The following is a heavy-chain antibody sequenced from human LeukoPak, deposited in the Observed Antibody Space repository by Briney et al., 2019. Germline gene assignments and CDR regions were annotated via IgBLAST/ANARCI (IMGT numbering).Heavy chain of an antibody. V-gene: IGHV6-1*01. J-gene: IGHJ6*02. Sequence: SQTLSLTCAISGDSVSSNSAAWNWIRQSPSRGLEWLGRTYYRSKWYNDYAVSVKSRTTINPDTSKNQFSLQLNSVTPEDTAVYYCAREGIAAAGTSRYYYYYYGMDVWGQGTTVTVSS. CDR1: GDSVSSNSAA. CDR2: TYYRSKWYN. CDR3: AREGIAAAGTSRYYYYYYGMDV. D-gene: IGHD6-13*01.